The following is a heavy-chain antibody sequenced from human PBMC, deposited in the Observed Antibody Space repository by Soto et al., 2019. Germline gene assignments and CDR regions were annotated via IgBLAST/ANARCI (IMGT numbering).Heavy chain of an antibody. CDR3: EKAYFVWTSDQPYYFDY. J-gene: IGHJ4*02. V-gene: IGHV3-23*01. D-gene: IGHD3-16*01. CDR1: GFTFSNYA. CDR2: ISGSGGRS. Sequence: EVQLLDSGGGLVQPGGSLRLSCAASGFTFSNYAMTWVRQGPGKGLEWVSGISGSGGRSYYADSVKGRFTISRDNSKSKLYLQMNSLRAEDTAVYYCEKAYFVWTSDQPYYFDYWGQGALVTVSS.